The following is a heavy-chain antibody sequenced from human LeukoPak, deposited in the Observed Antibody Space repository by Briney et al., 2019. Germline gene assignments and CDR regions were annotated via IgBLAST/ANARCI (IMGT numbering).Heavy chain of an antibody. V-gene: IGHV1-18*01. CDR1: GYTFTSYG. D-gene: IGHD2-15*01. CDR3: ARIRIAVGFGLFPNWFDP. CDR2: ISAYNGNT. J-gene: IGHJ5*02. Sequence: ASVKVSCKASGYTFTSYGISWVRQAPGQGLEWMGWISAYNGNTNYAQKLQGRVTMTTDTSTSTAYMELRSLRSDDTAVYYCARIRIAVGFGLFPNWFDPWGQGTLVTVSS.